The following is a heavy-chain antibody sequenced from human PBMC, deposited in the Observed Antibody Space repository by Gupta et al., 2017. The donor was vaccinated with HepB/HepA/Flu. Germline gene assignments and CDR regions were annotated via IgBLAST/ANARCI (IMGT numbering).Heavy chain of an antibody. V-gene: IGHV1-69*01. Sequence: QVQLVQSGAEVKKPVSSVKFSCKASEGTFSSYAISWVRQAPGQGLEWMGGIIPIFGTANYAQKFQGRVTITADESTSTAYMELSSLRSEDTAVYNCARDRGSTVTRHPFDYWGQGSLVTVS. CDR2: IIPIFGTA. CDR1: EGTFSSYA. D-gene: IGHD4-17*01. CDR3: ARDRGSTVTRHPFDY. J-gene: IGHJ4*02.